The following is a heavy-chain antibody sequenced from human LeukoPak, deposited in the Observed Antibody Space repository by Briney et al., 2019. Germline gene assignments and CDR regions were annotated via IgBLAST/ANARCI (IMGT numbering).Heavy chain of an antibody. J-gene: IGHJ6*03. CDR3: ARGWSANYYYYMDV. CDR2: MNPNSGNT. Sequence: ASVKVSCKASGYTFTSYDINWVRQATGQGLEWMGWMNPNSGNTGYAQKFQGRVTMTRNTSISTAYMELSSLRSEDTAVYYCARGWSANYYYYMDVWGTGTTVTVSS. CDR1: GYTFTSYD. V-gene: IGHV1-8*01. D-gene: IGHD2-15*01.